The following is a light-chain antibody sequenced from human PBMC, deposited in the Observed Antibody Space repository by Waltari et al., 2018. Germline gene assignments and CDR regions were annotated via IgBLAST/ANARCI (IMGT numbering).Light chain of an antibody. CDR2: KAS. V-gene: IGKV1-5*03. CDR1: RDISRW. J-gene: IGKJ1*01. Sequence: DIQMTQSPSTLSASIGDTVTITCRASRDISRWLAWYQQNTGKAPNLLISKASTLESGVPSRFNGSGSGTQFSLTLSSLQPDDFATYYCQQYKTYSPWAFGQGTKVEIK. CDR3: QQYKTYSPWA.